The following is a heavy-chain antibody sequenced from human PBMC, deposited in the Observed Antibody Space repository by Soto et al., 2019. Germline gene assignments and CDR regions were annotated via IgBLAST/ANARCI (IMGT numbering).Heavy chain of an antibody. J-gene: IGHJ4*02. D-gene: IGHD2-15*01. CDR2: IYNSGNT. CDR1: GASITSYY. CDR3: AAVSPYSGSVQ. Sequence: SETLSLTCTVSGASITSYYCSWVRQPPGKGLEWIGYIYNSGNTNYNPSLKNRFTISEDTSKNHFSLKVNFVTAADTAVYYCAAVSPYSGSVQWGQGTLVTVSS. V-gene: IGHV4-59*01.